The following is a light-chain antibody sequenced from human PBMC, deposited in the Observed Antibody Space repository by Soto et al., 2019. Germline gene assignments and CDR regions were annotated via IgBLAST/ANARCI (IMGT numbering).Light chain of an antibody. Sequence: QSVLTQPPSASGTPGQRVTISCSGSSSNIGSNTVNWYQQLPGTAPKLLIYSNNQRPSGVPDRFSGSKSGTPASLAISGLQSEEEADYYCAAWDDSLNGRVFGTGTEVTVL. V-gene: IGLV1-44*01. CDR2: SNN. J-gene: IGLJ1*01. CDR3: AAWDDSLNGRV. CDR1: SSNIGSNT.